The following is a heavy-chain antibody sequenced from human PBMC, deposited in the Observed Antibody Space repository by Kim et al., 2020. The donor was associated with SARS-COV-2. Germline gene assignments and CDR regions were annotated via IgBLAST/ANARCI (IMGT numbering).Heavy chain of an antibody. V-gene: IGHV4-34*01. CDR3: ARRGGNDDFWSGYYINWF. J-gene: IGHJ5*01. D-gene: IGHD3-3*01. CDR1: GGSFSGYY. Sequence: SETLSLTCAVYGGSFSGYYWSWIRQPPGKGLEWIGEINHSGSTNYNPSLKSRVTISVDTSKNQFSLKLSSVTAADTAVYYCARRGGNDDFWSGYYINWF. CDR2: INHSGST.